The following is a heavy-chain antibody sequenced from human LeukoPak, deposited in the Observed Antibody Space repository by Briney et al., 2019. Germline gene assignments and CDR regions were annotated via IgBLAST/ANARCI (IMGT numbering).Heavy chain of an antibody. Sequence: GGFLRLSCAASGFTFSTFWMTWVRQAPGRGLEWVANIKEDGSEKYYVDSLKGRFTISRDNAKNSLYLQMNSLRAKDTAVYYCARMKGCSSTTCYFAIYWGQGTLVTVSS. CDR1: GFTFSTFW. CDR3: ARMKGCSSTTCYFAIY. V-gene: IGHV3-7*05. CDR2: IKEDGSEK. J-gene: IGHJ4*02. D-gene: IGHD2-2*01.